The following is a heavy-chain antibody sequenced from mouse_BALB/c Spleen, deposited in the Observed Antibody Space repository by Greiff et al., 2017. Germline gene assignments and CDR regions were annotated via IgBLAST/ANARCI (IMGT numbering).Heavy chain of an antibody. V-gene: IGHV5-4*02. J-gene: IGHJ1*01. CDR1: GFTFSDYY. D-gene: IGHD4-1*01. Sequence: EVHLVESGGGLVKPGGSLKLSCAASGFTFSDYYMYWVRQTPEKRLEWVATISDGGSYTYYPDSVKGRFTISRDNAKNNLYLQMSSLKSEDTAMYYCARGTGTGYFDVWGAGTTVTVSS. CDR3: ARGTGTGYFDV. CDR2: ISDGGSYT.